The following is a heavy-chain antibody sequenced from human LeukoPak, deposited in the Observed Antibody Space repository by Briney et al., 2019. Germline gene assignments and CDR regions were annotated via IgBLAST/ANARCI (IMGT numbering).Heavy chain of an antibody. CDR2: ITPSGGST. CDR3: ARDNSVGDYAWWFDP. V-gene: IGHV1-46*01. D-gene: IGHD1-26*01. J-gene: IGHJ5*02. Sequence: ASVKVSCKASGYTFTNYYMHWVRQAPGQGLEWLGLITPSGGSTWYAQKFQGRVTMTRDMSTSTDYMELSSLRSEDTAVYCCARDNSVGDYAWWFDPWGQGTLVTVSS. CDR1: GYTFTNYY.